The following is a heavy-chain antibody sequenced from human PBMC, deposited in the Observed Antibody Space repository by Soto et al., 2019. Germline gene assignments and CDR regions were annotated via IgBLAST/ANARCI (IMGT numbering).Heavy chain of an antibody. D-gene: IGHD6-19*01. J-gene: IGHJ4*02. CDR3: TPSSGIAVAGTSYYFDY. Sequence: AGGSLRLSCTASGFTFGDYAMSWFRQAPGKGLEWVGFIRSKAYGGTTEYAASVKGRFTISRDDSKSIAYLQMNSLKTEDTAVYYCTPSSGIAVAGTSYYFDYWGQGTLVTVSS. CDR2: IRSKAYGGTT. CDR1: GFTFGDYA. V-gene: IGHV3-49*03.